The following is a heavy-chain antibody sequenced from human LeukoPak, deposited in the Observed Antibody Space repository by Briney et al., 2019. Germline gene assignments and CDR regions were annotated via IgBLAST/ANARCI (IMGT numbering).Heavy chain of an antibody. CDR2: ITSSGSYI. D-gene: IGHD4-17*01. V-gene: IGHV3-21*01. CDR1: GFTFSSYG. J-gene: IGHJ4*02. Sequence: GGSLRLSCAASGFTFSSYGMHWVRQAPGKGLEWVSSITSSGSYIYYADSVKGRFTISRDNAKNSLYLQMNSLRAEDTAVYYCARDRYGDYGADSWGQGTLVTVSS. CDR3: ARDRYGDYGADS.